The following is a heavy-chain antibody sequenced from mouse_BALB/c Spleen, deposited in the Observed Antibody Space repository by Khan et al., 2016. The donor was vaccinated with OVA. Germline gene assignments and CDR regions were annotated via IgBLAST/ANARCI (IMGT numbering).Heavy chain of an antibody. J-gene: IGHJ2*01. CDR3: ARGDY. Sequence: QVQLQQAGAELARPGASVKLSCKASGYTFTDYYINWVKQRTGQGLEWIGEIYPGSGNTYYNEKFKGKATLTADKSSSTAYMQLSNLTSEDSAVCFCARGDYWGQGTTLTVSS. CDR2: IYPGSGNT. V-gene: IGHV1-77*01. CDR1: GYTFTDYY.